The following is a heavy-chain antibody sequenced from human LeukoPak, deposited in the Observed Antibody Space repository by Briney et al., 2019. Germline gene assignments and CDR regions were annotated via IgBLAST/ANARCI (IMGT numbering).Heavy chain of an antibody. Sequence: GGSLRLSCAASGFTFSTYAMSWVRQAPGKGLEWVSAIGGGGTSTSYADSVKGRFTISRDNSKNTLYRQMNSLRAEDTAVYYCAKEVRPNDYWGQGTLVTVSS. CDR2: IGGGGTST. CDR1: GFTFSTYA. J-gene: IGHJ4*02. V-gene: IGHV3-23*01. D-gene: IGHD3-10*01. CDR3: AKEVRPNDY.